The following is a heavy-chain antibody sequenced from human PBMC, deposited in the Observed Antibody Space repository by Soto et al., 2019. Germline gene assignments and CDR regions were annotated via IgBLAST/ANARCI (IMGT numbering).Heavy chain of an antibody. CDR1: GFSLSPYW. J-gene: IGHJ4*02. D-gene: IGHD3-16*01. CDR3: ARVLGGPDY. V-gene: IGHV3-74*03. Sequence: GGSLRLSCAASGFSLSPYWMHWVRQVPGRGLEWVARLSSDGFGAAYADSVKGRFFISRDIARNTLSLQMNSLRADDTAVYYCARVLGGPDYWGRGTSVTVPS. CDR2: LSSDGFGA.